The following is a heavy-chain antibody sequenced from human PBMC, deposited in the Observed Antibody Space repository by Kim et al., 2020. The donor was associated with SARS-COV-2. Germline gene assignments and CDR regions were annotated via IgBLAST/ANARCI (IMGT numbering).Heavy chain of an antibody. V-gene: IGHV3-9*01. D-gene: IGHD3-3*01. Sequence: GGSLRLSCAASGFTFDDYAMHWVRQAPGKGLEWVSGISWNSGIIDYADALEGRFTISRDNARNSLYLQMNSLRIEDTGLYYCAKVRSGYYDYGMDVWGQGTTVIVSS. CDR2: ISWNSGII. J-gene: IGHJ6*02. CDR1: GFTFDDYA. CDR3: AKVRSGYYDYGMDV.